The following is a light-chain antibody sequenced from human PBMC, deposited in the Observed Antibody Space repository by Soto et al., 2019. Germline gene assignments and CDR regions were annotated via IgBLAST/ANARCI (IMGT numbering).Light chain of an antibody. CDR2: GAS. J-gene: IGKJ1*01. Sequence: EIVLTQSPGTLSLSPGEGATLSCRASQSVSTNFFAWYQQKPSKAPRLLIYGASTRATGIPDRFSGSGSGTDFTLTISRLEPEDFAVYYCQQYGRTSWTFGQGTKV. CDR1: QSVSTNF. CDR3: QQYGRTSWT. V-gene: IGKV3-20*01.